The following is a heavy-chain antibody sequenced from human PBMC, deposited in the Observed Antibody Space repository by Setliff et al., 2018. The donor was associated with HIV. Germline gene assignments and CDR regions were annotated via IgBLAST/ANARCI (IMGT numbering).Heavy chain of an antibody. J-gene: IGHJ4*02. V-gene: IGHV3-23*01. CDR2: ISSSGGRT. Sequence: GGSLRLSCAASGFTLSNYVMSWVRQTPGKGLEWVSIISSSGGRTYHADSVKGRFTISRDNSKNTLYLQMSSLRVEDTAVYYCVKVSRGTVVRGVILVGYFDYWGQGTLVTVSS. CDR1: GFTLSNYV. CDR3: VKVSRGTVVRGVILVGYFDY. D-gene: IGHD3-10*02.